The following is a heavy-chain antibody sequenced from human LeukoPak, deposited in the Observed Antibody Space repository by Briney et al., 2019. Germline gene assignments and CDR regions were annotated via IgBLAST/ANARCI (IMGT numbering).Heavy chain of an antibody. CDR1: GFTFSSYW. Sequence: GGSLRLSCAASGFTFSSYWMHWVRQAPGKGLVWVSRISPDGSTTGHADSVKGRFTISRDNSKNTLYLQMNSLRPEDTAVFYCVRELYNYGMDVWGQGTTVTV. V-gene: IGHV3-74*01. CDR2: ISPDGSTT. J-gene: IGHJ6*02. CDR3: VRELYNYGMDV.